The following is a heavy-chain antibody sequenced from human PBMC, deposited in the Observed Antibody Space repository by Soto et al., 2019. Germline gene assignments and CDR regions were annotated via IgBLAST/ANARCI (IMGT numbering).Heavy chain of an antibody. J-gene: IGHJ5*02. V-gene: IGHV4-59*08. D-gene: IGHD6-6*01. CDR1: GDSVTSHY. CDR3: ATQSIVTGWFDP. Sequence: SETLSLTCSFSGDSVTSHYLTWIRQSPEKGLEWIGYMHYTGFSHYNPSLKSRLTISVDTSKNQFTLQLTSVTAADTAVYYCATQSIVTGWFDPWGQGTLVTVSS. CDR2: MHYTGFS.